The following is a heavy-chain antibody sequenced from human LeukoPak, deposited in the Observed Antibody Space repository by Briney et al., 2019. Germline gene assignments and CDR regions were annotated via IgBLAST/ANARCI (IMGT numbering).Heavy chain of an antibody. V-gene: IGHV1-18*01. D-gene: IGHD3-3*01. CDR1: GYTFTSYG. Sequence: ASVKVSCKASGYTFTSYGISWVRQAPGQGLEWMGWISAYNGNTNYAQKLQGRVTMTTDTSTSTAYMELRSLRSDDTAVYYCAARSLDKSMVGNYDSTNYYMDVWGKGTTVTVSS. CDR2: ISAYNGNT. CDR3: AARSLDKSMVGNYDSTNYYMDV. J-gene: IGHJ6*03.